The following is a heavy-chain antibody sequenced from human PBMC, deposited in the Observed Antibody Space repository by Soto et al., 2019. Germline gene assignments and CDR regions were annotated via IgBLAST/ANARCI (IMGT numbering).Heavy chain of an antibody. CDR2: INHSGST. V-gene: IGHV4-34*01. CDR3: ARGYGVVVVVAAPSLYYFDY. Sequence: SETLSLTCAVYGGSFSGYDWSWIRQPPGKGLEWIGEINHSGSTNYNPSLKSRVTISVDTSKNQFSLKLSSVTAADTAVYYCARGYGVVVVVAAPSLYYFDYWGQGTLVTVSS. J-gene: IGHJ4*02. D-gene: IGHD2-15*01. CDR1: GGSFSGYD.